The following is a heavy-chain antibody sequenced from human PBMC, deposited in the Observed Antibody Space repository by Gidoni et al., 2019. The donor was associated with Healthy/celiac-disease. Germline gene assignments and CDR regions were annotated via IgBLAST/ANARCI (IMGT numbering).Heavy chain of an antibody. J-gene: IGHJ4*02. Sequence: EVQLVQSGAEVKKPGESLRISCKGSGFSFTNYWISWVRQMPGKGLEWLGRSDPSDYYTNDSPSLQGHVTIAADRSIMTADLQWSSLKASDTAMYYCATLGNYYGSGSYYRHFDYWGQGTLVTVSS. CDR3: ATLGNYYGSGSYYRHFDY. CDR1: GFSFTNYW. D-gene: IGHD3-10*01. V-gene: IGHV5-10-1*03. CDR2: SDPSDYYT.